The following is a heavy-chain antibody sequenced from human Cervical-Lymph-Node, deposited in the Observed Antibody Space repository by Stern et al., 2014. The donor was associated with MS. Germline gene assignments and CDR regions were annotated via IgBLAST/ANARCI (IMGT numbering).Heavy chain of an antibody. D-gene: IGHD3-16*02. CDR1: GFSLSTSGVG. J-gene: IGHJ6*02. CDR3: AHSLCAAYYDYVWESYRPCSMDV. CDR2: IYWDADK. V-gene: IGHV2-5*02. Sequence: QITLKEFGPTLVKPTQTLSLTCTFSGFSLSTSGVGVGWIRQPPGKALEWLALIYWDADKRYSPSMKSRVTITKDNSKNQVVLLMTNMDPVYTATYYCAHSLCAAYYDYVWESYRPCSMDVWGQGTTVTVSS.